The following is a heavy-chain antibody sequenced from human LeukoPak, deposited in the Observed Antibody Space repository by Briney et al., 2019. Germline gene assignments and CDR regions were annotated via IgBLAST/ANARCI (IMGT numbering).Heavy chain of an antibody. CDR1: GYTFTSYD. V-gene: IGHV1-8*01. Sequence: ASVKVSCKASGYTFTSYDINWVRQATGQGLEWMGWMNPNSGNTGYAQKFQGRVTMTRNTSISTAYMELSSLRSEDTAVYYCARGVGSGWYRYYYYYGMDVWGQGTTVTVSS. D-gene: IGHD6-19*01. J-gene: IGHJ6*02. CDR2: MNPNSGNT. CDR3: ARGVGSGWYRYYYYYGMDV.